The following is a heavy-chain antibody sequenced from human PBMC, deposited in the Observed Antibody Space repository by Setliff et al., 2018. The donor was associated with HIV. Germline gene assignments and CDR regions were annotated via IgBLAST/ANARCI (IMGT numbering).Heavy chain of an antibody. CDR2: IMPIFGVT. CDR1: GGTFTSYA. Sequence: SVKVSCKASGGTFTSYAFNWVRQAPGQRLEWMGEIMPIFGVTKYAQKFQGRLSISTGEPTRTAYMELTSLTSEGTAVYFCATRLSGYTSYYFDQWGQGTLVTVSS. V-gene: IGHV1-69*05. J-gene: IGHJ4*02. CDR3: ATRLSGYTSYYFDQ. D-gene: IGHD5-12*01.